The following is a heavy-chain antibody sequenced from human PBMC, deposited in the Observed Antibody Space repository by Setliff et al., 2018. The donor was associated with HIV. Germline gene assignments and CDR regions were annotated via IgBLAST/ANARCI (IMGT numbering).Heavy chain of an antibody. Sequence: GGSLRLSCAASGFTVSSNYMRWVRQAPGKGLEWVSVIYIDGSTYYADSVRGRFTISRDNAKNSLYLQMNSLRAEDMALYYCAKPPGYSSGPTDYWGQGSLVT. CDR3: AKPPGYSSGPTDY. V-gene: IGHV3-53*05. J-gene: IGHJ4*02. CDR2: IYIDGST. CDR1: GFTVSSNY. D-gene: IGHD6-19*01.